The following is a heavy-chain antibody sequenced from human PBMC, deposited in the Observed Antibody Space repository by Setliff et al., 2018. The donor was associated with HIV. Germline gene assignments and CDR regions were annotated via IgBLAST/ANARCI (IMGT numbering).Heavy chain of an antibody. CDR1: GDSISGSV. Sequence: SETLSLTCTVSGDSISGSVWSWIRQPPGKGLEFVGYIYYMGRTTYNPSLKSRLTISVDKSKSQFSLKVRSVTAADTAVYYCARMDSSTWPDYYFYGMDVWGQGTTVTVSS. J-gene: IGHJ6*02. D-gene: IGHD2-2*01. CDR3: ARMDSSTWPDYYFYGMDV. CDR2: IYYMGRT. V-gene: IGHV4-59*01.